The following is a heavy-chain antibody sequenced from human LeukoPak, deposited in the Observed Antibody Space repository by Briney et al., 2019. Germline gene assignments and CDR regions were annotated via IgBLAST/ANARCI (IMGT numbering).Heavy chain of an antibody. D-gene: IGHD2-2*01. V-gene: IGHV3-30*18. CDR2: ISYDGSNK. J-gene: IGHJ4*02. CDR3: AKAAREDIVVVPADY. CDR1: GFTFSSYG. Sequence: GGSLRLSCAASGFTFSSYGMHWVRQAPGKGLERVAVISYDGSNKYYADSVKGRFTISRDNSRNTLYLQMNSLRAEDTAVYYCAKAAREDIVVVPADYWGQGTLVTVSS.